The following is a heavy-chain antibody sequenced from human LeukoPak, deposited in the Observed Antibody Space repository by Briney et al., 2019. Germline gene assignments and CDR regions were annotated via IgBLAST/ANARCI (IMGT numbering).Heavy chain of an antibody. D-gene: IGHD3-10*01. CDR1: GFTVSSNY. Sequence: PGGSPRLSCAASGFTVSSNYMSWVRQAPGKGLEWVSVIYSGGSTYYADSVKGRFTISRDNSKSTLYLQMNSLRAEDTAVYYCARGRKAYYYGSGSYALYDYFDYWGQGTLVTVSS. J-gene: IGHJ4*02. V-gene: IGHV3-66*01. CDR3: ARGRKAYYYGSGSYALYDYFDY. CDR2: IYSGGST.